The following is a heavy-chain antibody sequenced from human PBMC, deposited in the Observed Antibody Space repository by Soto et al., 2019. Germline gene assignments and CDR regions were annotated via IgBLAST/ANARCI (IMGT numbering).Heavy chain of an antibody. J-gene: IGHJ5*02. V-gene: IGHV3-48*01. D-gene: IGHD2-15*01. CDR1: GFNFGIYS. CDR3: GGGDRFKCCCDRCFSDRPFPA. Sequence: EVHLVESGGGLVQRGGSLRLSCAASGFNFGIYSMNWVRQAPGKGLEWISYINGSSSTMYYADSVKGRFIISRDNAGKFLFLQINSLRGGGTGFYYCGGGDRFKCCCDRCFSDRPFPAWGQGTLVTVSS. CDR2: INGSSSTM.